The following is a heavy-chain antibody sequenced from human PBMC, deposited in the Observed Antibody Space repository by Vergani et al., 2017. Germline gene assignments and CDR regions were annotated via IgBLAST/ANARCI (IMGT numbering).Heavy chain of an antibody. D-gene: IGHD3-9*01. CDR3: ARGRYFDWHTARNAFDI. CDR1: GFTFDDYG. CDR2: INWNGGST. V-gene: IGHV3-20*04. J-gene: IGHJ3*02. Sequence: EVQLVESGGGVVRPGGSLRLSCAASGFTFDDYGMSWVRQAPGKGLEWVSGINWNGGSTGYADSVKGRFTISRDNAKNSLYLQTNSLRAEDTALYYCARGRYFDWHTARNAFDIWGQGTMVTVSS.